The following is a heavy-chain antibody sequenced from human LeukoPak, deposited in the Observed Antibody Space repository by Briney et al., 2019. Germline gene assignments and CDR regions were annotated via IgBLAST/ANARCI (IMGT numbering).Heavy chain of an antibody. V-gene: IGHV3-23*01. D-gene: IGHD7-27*01. CDR1: GFTFSTYG. Sequence: GRSLRLSCAASGFTFSTYGMHWVRQAPGKGLEWVSAISGSGDSTYSTDSVKGRLTISRDNSKNTLYLQMNSLRAEDTAVYYCAKKVPANWGSYFDYWGQGTLVTVSS. J-gene: IGHJ4*02. CDR2: ISGSGDST. CDR3: AKKVPANWGSYFDY.